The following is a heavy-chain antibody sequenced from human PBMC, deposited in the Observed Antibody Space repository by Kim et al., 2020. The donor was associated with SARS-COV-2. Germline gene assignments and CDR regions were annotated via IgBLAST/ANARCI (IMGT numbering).Heavy chain of an antibody. D-gene: IGHD1-26*01. CDR2: IWYDGSNK. Sequence: GGSLRLSCAASGFTFSSYGMHWVRQAPGKGLEWVAVIWYDGSNKYYADSVKGRFTISRDNSKNTLYLQMNSLRAEDTAVYYCAKDPTLVGATTLYFDYWGQGTLVTVSS. J-gene: IGHJ4*02. V-gene: IGHV3-33*06. CDR1: GFTFSSYG. CDR3: AKDPTLVGATTLYFDY.